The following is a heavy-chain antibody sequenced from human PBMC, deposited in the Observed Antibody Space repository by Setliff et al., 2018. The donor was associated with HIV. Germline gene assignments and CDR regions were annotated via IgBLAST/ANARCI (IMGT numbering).Heavy chain of an antibody. D-gene: IGHD3-10*01. V-gene: IGHV4-38-2*01. CDR1: GYSINSGFS. J-gene: IGHJ6*02. CDR3: ARHDITLVRGLV. CDR2: IYQSGSI. Sequence: PSETLSLTCAASGYSINSGFSRAWIRQPPGQGPQWIGSIYQSGSIYYNPSLQSRVTISVDSSKNQFSLNLFSVTAADTAVYYCARHDITLVRGLVWGQGTTVTVS.